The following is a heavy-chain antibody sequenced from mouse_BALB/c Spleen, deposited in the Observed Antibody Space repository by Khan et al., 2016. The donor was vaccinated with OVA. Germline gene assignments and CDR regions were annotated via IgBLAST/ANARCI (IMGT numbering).Heavy chain of an antibody. CDR2: MIYSVYT. V-gene: IGHV3-8*02. D-gene: IGHD1-3*01. J-gene: IGHJ3*01. CDR3: ARSTYKYAFAY. CDR1: GDSITSGF. Sequence: EVQLQESGPSLVQPSQTLSLTCSVTGDSITSGFWSWVRKFPGNKLEYMGYMIYSVYTYYNPSLKGRFSITRHTSKNQYYLQLNSVTTEDTATYYCARSTYKYAFAYWGQGALVTVSA.